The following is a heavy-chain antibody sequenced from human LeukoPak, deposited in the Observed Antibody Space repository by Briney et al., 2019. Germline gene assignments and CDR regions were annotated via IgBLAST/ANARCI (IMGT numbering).Heavy chain of an antibody. Sequence: ASVKVSCKASGYPFTSYNINRVRQATGQGLEWMGWMNPNSGNTGYAQKFQGRVTFSRNTSITTAYMELSSLRSEDTAVYYCARAIRADRRGSWFDPWGQGTLVTVSS. CDR3: ARAIRADRRGSWFDP. V-gene: IGHV1-8*03. D-gene: IGHD6-6*01. J-gene: IGHJ5*02. CDR1: GYPFTSYN. CDR2: MNPNSGNT.